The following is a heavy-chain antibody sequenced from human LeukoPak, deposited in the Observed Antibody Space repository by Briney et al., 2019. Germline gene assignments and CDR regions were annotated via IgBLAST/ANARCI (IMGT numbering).Heavy chain of an antibody. CDR3: ARHPYQLLWLSWFDP. CDR1: GGASSSSRYY. V-gene: IGHV4-39*01. Sequence: SETLSLTCTVSGGASSSSRYYWGWIRQPPGKGLEWIGSIYYSGSTYYNPSLKSRVTISVDTSKNQFSLKLSSVTAADTAVYYCARHPYQLLWLSWFDPWGQGTLVTVSS. CDR2: IYYSGST. J-gene: IGHJ5*02. D-gene: IGHD2-2*01.